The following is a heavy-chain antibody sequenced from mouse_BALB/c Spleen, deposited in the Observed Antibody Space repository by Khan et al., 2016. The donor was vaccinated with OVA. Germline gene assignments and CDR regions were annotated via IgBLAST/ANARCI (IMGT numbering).Heavy chain of an antibody. CDR2: IDPANDNS. V-gene: IGHV14-3*02. CDR1: GFNIKDTH. Sequence: VQLQQPGAELVKPGASVKLSCTASGFNIKDTHMHWVKQRPEQGLEWIGRIDPANDNSKYDPRFQGKATITADTSSNTAYLHISSLTSEDTAVYYGAPAGTGDYFDYWGQGTPLTVSS. J-gene: IGHJ2*01. D-gene: IGHD4-1*01. CDR3: APAGTGDYFDY.